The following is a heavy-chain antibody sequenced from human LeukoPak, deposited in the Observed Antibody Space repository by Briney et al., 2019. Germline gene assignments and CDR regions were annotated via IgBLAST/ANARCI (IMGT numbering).Heavy chain of an antibody. CDR3: ARYLAGNFDY. V-gene: IGHV4-59*01. D-gene: IGHD1-1*01. CDR1: GGSISNYY. CDR2: IYYSGST. Sequence: SETLSLTCTVSGGSISNYYWSWIRQPPGKGLEWIGYIYYSGSTNYNPSLKSRVTISVDTSKNQFSLRLSSVTAADTAVYYCARYLAGNFDYWGQGTLVTVSS. J-gene: IGHJ4*02.